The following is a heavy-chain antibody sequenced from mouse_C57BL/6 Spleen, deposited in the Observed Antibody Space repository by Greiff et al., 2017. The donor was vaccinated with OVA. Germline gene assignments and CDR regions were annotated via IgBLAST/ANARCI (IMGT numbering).Heavy chain of an antibody. Sequence: EVKLVESGGGLVKPGGSLKLSCAASGFTFSDYGMHWVRQAPEKGLEWVAYISSGSSTIYYADTVKGRFTSSRDNAKNTLFLQMTSLGSEDTAMYYCAGAAWYFDVWGTGTTVTVSA. J-gene: IGHJ1*03. CDR1: GFTFSDYG. V-gene: IGHV5-17*01. CDR2: ISSGSSTI. CDR3: AGAAWYFDV.